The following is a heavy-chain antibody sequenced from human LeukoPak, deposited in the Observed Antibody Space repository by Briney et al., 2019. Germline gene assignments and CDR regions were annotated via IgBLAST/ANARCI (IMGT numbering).Heavy chain of an antibody. V-gene: IGHV1-2*02. CDR2: INPNSGGT. CDR3: ARGIFGGSGYYFSAFDI. CDR1: GYTFTGYY. Sequence: ASVKVSCKASGYTFTGYYMHWVRQAPGQGLEWMGWINPNSGGTNYAQKFQGRVTMTRDTSISTAYMELSRLRSDDTAVYHCARGIFGGSGYYFSAFDIWGQGTMVTVSS. D-gene: IGHD3-22*01. J-gene: IGHJ3*02.